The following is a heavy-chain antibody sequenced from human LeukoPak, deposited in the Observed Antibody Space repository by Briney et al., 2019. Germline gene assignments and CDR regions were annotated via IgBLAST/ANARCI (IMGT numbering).Heavy chain of an antibody. CDR2: IYYSGIT. D-gene: IGHD3-10*01. Sequence: SETLSLTCTVSGGSISSRYWSWIRQPPGNRLEWIGYIYYSGITNYNPSLKSRVTISVDTSKNQFSLKLSSVTAADTAVYYCARDILSYSYYMDIWGKGTTVTVSS. J-gene: IGHJ6*03. CDR1: GGSISSRY. CDR3: ARDILSYSYYMDI. V-gene: IGHV4-59*11.